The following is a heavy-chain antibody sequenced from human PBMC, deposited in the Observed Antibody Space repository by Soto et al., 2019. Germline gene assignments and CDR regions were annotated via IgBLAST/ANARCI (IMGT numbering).Heavy chain of an antibody. Sequence: QITLKESGPTLVKPTQTLTLTCTFSGFSLSSSGVGVGWIRQPPGKALEWLALIYWDDDKRDSPSLKSRHTNTEDTSKNQVVLTMTNMDPVDTDTYDCAHSPSRGRSDAFDIWGQGTMVTVAS. CDR3: AHSPSRGRSDAFDI. J-gene: IGHJ3*02. V-gene: IGHV2-5*02. D-gene: IGHD1-26*01. CDR1: GFSLSSSGVG. CDR2: IYWDDDK.